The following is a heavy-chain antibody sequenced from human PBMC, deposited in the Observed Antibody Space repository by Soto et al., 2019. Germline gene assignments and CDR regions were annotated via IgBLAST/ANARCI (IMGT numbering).Heavy chain of an antibody. Sequence: QVQLVESGGGVVQPGRSLRLSCAASGFTFSSYGMHWVRQAPGKGLEWVAVIRYDGTNKYYAESVKGRFTISRDNSKNPLYLQMSSLRLDDTAVYYCARGIIAGPGRDYFDYWGQGTLVTVSS. V-gene: IGHV3-33*01. CDR1: GFTFSSYG. J-gene: IGHJ4*02. CDR3: ARGIIAGPGRDYFDY. CDR2: IRYDGTNK. D-gene: IGHD6-13*01.